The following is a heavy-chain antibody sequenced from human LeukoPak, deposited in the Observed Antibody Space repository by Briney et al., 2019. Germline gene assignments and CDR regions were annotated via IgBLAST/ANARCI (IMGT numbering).Heavy chain of an antibody. CDR2: ISSSSSTI. D-gene: IGHD4-17*01. CDR1: GFTFSSYS. J-gene: IGHJ4*02. V-gene: IGHV3-48*04. CDR3: VTETTVTAWGY. Sequence: GGSLRLSCAASGFTFSSYSMNWVRQAPGKGLEWVSYISSSSSTIYYADSVKGRFTISRDNAKNSLFLQMNSLRAEDTAMYYCVTETTVTAWGYWGQGTLVTVSS.